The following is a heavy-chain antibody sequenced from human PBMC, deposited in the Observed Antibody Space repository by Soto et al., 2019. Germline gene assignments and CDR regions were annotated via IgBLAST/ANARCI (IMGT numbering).Heavy chain of an antibody. CDR1: GFTCSSYW. D-gene: IGHD1-26*01. CDR2: IKQDGSEK. V-gene: IGHV3-7*01. Sequence: GGSLRLSCVASGFTCSSYWMSWVRQAPGKGLEGVANIKQDGSEKYYVDSVKGGFTISRDNAKNSLYLQMNSLRAEDTAIYYCARDISGSSHYMSMHYFDYCGQGALVTVSS. CDR3: ARDISGSSHYMSMHYFDY. J-gene: IGHJ4*02.